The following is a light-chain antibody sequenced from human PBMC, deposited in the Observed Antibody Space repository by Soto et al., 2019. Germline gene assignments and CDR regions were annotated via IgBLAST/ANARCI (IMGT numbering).Light chain of an antibody. CDR3: SSYTSSSTYV. Sequence: QAVLTQPPSVSGSPGQSVTISCTGTISDVGFYARVSWYQQPPGTAPKLLIYDVTNRPSGVPDRFSGSQSGRTASLTISGLQAEDEADYYCSSYTSSSTYVFGTGTQLTVL. CDR1: ISDVGFYAR. CDR2: DVT. V-gene: IGLV2-18*02. J-gene: IGLJ7*01.